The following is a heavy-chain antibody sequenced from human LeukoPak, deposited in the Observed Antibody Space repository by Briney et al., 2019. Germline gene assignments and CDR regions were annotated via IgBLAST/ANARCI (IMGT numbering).Heavy chain of an antibody. CDR1: GFTFSSYW. CDR2: IKQEGSEK. J-gene: IGHJ4*02. V-gene: IGHV3-7*05. D-gene: IGHD3-22*01. Sequence: PGGSLRLACAASGFTFSSYWMSWVRQAPGKGLEWVANIKQEGSEKYYVDSEKGRFTISRDNAKNSLYLQMNSLRAEDTAVYYCARVPGLYYDSSGYLDPTPYYFDYWGQGTLVTVSS. CDR3: ARVPGLYYDSSGYLDPTPYYFDY.